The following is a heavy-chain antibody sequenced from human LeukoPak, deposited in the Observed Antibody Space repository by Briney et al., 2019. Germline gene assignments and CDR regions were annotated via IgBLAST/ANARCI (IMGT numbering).Heavy chain of an antibody. CDR2: INYSGTT. CDR3: GRLFDS. CDR1: GGAIISDNFY. Sequence: PETLSLTSTVSGGAIISDNFYWGWVRQPPGKGVEWVGSINYSGTTYYNPSLRSRLSISVDTSRTQFFLRLNSVTDADTAVYYCGRLFDSWGQGILVTVPS. V-gene: IGHV4-39*01. J-gene: IGHJ4*02.